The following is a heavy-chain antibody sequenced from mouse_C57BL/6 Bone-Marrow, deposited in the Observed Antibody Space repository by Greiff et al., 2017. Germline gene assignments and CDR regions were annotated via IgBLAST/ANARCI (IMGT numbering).Heavy chain of an antibody. Sequence: EVHLVESGPVLVKPGASVKMSCKASGYTFTDYYMNWVKQSHGKSLEWIGVINPYNGGTSYNQKFKGKATLTVDKSSSTAYMELNSLTSEDSAVYYCARGGDYYGNGWFAYWGQGTLVTVSA. D-gene: IGHD2-1*01. V-gene: IGHV1-19*01. CDR3: ARGGDYYGNGWFAY. CDR2: INPYNGGT. J-gene: IGHJ3*01. CDR1: GYTFTDYY.